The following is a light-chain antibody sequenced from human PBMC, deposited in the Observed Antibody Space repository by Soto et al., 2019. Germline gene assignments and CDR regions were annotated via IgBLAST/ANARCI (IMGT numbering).Light chain of an antibody. J-gene: IGKJ2*01. V-gene: IGKV1-5*03. CDR2: KAS. CDR3: DRYKSYPYT. CDR1: QSISSW. Sequence: DIQMTQSPSTLSASVGDRVTITCRASQSISSWLAWYQQKPGKAPKLLIYKASSLESGVPSRFSGGGSGTELTLTIRSLQSEDLATDSGDRYKSYPYTFGEGTKPEI.